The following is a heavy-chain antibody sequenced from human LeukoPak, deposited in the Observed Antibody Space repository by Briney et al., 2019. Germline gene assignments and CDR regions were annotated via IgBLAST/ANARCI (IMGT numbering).Heavy chain of an antibody. V-gene: IGHV4-31*03. Sequence: ASQTLSLTCTVSGGSISSGGYYWSWIRQHPGKGLEWIGYIYYSGNTYYNPSLKSRVIISVDTSKNQFSLKLSSVTAADTAVYYCARGPNIPVCSSSWYRGYFDYWGQGTLVTVSS. CDR1: GGSISSGGYY. J-gene: IGHJ4*02. CDR2: IYYSGNT. D-gene: IGHD6-13*01. CDR3: ARGPNIPVCSSSWYRGYFDY.